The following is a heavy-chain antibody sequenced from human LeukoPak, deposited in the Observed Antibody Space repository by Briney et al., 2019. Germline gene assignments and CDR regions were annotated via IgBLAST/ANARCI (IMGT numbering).Heavy chain of an antibody. D-gene: IGHD1-26*01. J-gene: IGHJ4*02. Sequence: PGGSLRLSCAASGFTFSSYGMSWVRQAPGKGLEWVSAISGSGGTTYHADSVKGRFTVSGDNSQNTLYLQMNSLRAEDTAVYYCAKDSGSYYAGPAFDYWGQGTLVTVSS. CDR1: GFTFSSYG. CDR3: AKDSGSYYAGPAFDY. V-gene: IGHV3-23*01. CDR2: ISGSGGTT.